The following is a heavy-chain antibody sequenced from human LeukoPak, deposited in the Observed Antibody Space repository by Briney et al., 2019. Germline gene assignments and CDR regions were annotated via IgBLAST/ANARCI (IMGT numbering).Heavy chain of an antibody. CDR3: AKAGYSYVYWYFDL. CDR1: GFTFSSYG. V-gene: IGHV3-30*18. D-gene: IGHD5-18*01. CDR2: ILYDGSNK. Sequence: PGGSLRLSCAASGFTFSSYGMHWVRQAPGKGLEWVAVILYDGSNKYYADSVKGRFTISRDNSKNTLYLQMNSLRAEDTAVYYCAKAGYSYVYWYFDLWGRGTLVTVSS. J-gene: IGHJ2*01.